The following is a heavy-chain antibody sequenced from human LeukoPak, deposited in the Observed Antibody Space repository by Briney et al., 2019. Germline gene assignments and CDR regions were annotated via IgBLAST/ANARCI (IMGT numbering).Heavy chain of an antibody. CDR3: ARGGLGYCSSTSCSLSNWYFDL. V-gene: IGHV4-38-2*02. J-gene: IGHJ2*01. CDR2: IYHSGST. CDR1: GYSISSGYY. D-gene: IGHD2-2*01. Sequence: PSETLSLTCTVSGYSISSGYYWGWIRPPPGKGLEWIGSIYHSGSTYYNPSLKSRVTISVDTSKNQFSLKLSSVTAADTAVYYCARGGLGYCSSTSCSLSNWYFDLWGRGTLVTVSS.